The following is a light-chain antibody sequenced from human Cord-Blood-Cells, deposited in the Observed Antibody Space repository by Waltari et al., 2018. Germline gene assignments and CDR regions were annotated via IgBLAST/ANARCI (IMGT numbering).Light chain of an antibody. J-gene: IGLJ3*02. CDR1: SSDVGGYNY. V-gene: IGLV2-11*01. CDR2: DVS. CDR3: CSYAGSYTLV. Sequence: QSALTQPRSVSGSPGQSVTISCTGISSDVGGYNYVYWYQQHPGKAPKLMIYDVSKRPSGVPDRFSGSKSGNTASLTISGLQAEDEADYYCCSYAGSYTLVFGGGTKLTVL.